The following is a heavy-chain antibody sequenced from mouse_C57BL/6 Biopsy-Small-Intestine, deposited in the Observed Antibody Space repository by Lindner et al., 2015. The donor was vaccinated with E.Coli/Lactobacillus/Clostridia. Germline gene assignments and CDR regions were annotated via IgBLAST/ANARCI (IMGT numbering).Heavy chain of an antibody. CDR1: GYAFSSSW. CDR3: AGGSGY. V-gene: IGHV1-82*01. D-gene: IGHD3-2*02. Sequence: VQLQESGPELVKPGASVKISCKASGYAFSSSWMNWVKQRPGKGLEWIGRIYPGDGDTNYNGKFKGKATLTADKSSSTAYMQLSSLTSEDSAVYFCAGGSGYWGQGTLVTVSA. CDR2: IYPGDGDT. J-gene: IGHJ3*01.